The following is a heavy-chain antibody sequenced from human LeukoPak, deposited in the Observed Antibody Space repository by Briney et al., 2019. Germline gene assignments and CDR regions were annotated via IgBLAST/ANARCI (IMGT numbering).Heavy chain of an antibody. V-gene: IGHV1-2*02. CDR1: GYIFTDYY. D-gene: IGHD6-13*01. CDR2: INPNSGGT. Sequence: GASVKVSCKASGYIFTDYYMHWVRQAPGQGLEWMGWINPNSGGTNYAQMFQGRVTMTRDTSISTAYMELSRLRSDDTAVFYCMSTDGTDFDHWGQGTLVTVSS. CDR3: MSTDGTDFDH. J-gene: IGHJ4*02.